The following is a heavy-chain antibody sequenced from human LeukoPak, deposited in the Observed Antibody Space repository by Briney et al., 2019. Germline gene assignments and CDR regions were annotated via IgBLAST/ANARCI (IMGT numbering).Heavy chain of an antibody. CDR3: ARPWGITFDADY. CDR1: GFTFSSQY. Sequence: GGSLRLSCAASGFTFSSQYMHWVRLRPGKGLVWVSHINPDGRSTLYADSVKGRFTISRDNARNTLYLQMNSLRDDDTAVYYCARPWGITFDADYWGQGALVTVSS. J-gene: IGHJ4*02. D-gene: IGHD2/OR15-2a*01. CDR2: INPDGRST. V-gene: IGHV3-74*01.